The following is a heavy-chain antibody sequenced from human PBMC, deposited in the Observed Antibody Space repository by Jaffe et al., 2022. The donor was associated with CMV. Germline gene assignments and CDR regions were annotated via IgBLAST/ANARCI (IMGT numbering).Heavy chain of an antibody. V-gene: IGHV1-69*01. J-gene: IGHJ6*02. D-gene: IGHD6-13*01. Sequence: QVQLEQSGAEVKNPGSSVKVSCRASGGTFSDYVVTWVRQAPGQGLEWMGGIVPVFRSPIYAQKFRGRVTITADAFRSTVYMEVSSLTSEDTAVYYCARCYSRSSGHGDGMDVWGQGTTVTVSS. CDR1: GGTFSDYV. CDR3: ARCYSRSSGHGDGMDV. CDR2: IVPVFRSP.